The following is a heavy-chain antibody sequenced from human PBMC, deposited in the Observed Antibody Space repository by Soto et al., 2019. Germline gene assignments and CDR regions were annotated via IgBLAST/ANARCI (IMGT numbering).Heavy chain of an antibody. Sequence: GGSLRLSCAASGFTFDDYAMHWVRQAPGKGLEWVSGISWNSGSIGYADSVKGRFTISRDNAKNSLYLQMNSLRAEDTALYYCAKDNDGSSGWYWVDYWGQGTLVTVSS. J-gene: IGHJ4*02. D-gene: IGHD6-19*01. CDR1: GFTFDDYA. CDR2: ISWNSGSI. CDR3: AKDNDGSSGWYWVDY. V-gene: IGHV3-9*01.